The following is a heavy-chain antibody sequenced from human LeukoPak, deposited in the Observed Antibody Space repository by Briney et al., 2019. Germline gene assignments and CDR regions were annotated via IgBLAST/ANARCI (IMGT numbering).Heavy chain of an antibody. D-gene: IGHD3-22*01. CDR1: GGSISSYY. V-gene: IGHV4-59*12. CDR3: ASGEHYYDSSGHPGDFQH. J-gene: IGHJ1*01. Sequence: SSETLSLTCTVSGGSISSYYWSWIRQPPGKGLEWIGYIYYSGSTNYNPSLKSRVTISVDTSKNQFSLKLSSVTAADTAVYYCASGEHYYDSSGHPGDFQHWGQGTLVTVSS. CDR2: IYYSGST.